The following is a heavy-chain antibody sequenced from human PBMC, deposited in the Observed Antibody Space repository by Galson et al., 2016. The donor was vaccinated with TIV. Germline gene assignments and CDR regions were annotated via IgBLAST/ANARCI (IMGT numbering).Heavy chain of an antibody. CDR1: GFTFSSYA. CDR2: VSGSGGSR. CDR3: AKHFNRYIAVHGNLDV. J-gene: IGHJ6*02. Sequence: SLRLSCAASGFTFSSYAMSWVRQAPGKGLEWVSYVSGSGGSRYYADSVRGRFTISRDNSKNTMSMQMNSLRAEDTAVYYCAKHFNRYIAVHGNLDVWGQGTTVTVSS. V-gene: IGHV3-23*01. D-gene: IGHD2-15*01.